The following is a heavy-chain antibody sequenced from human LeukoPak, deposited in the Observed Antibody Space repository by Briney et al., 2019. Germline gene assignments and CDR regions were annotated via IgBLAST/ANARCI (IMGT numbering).Heavy chain of an antibody. J-gene: IGHJ4*02. Sequence: GASVKVSCKASGYTFTNNFMHWVRQAPGQGLEWMGWINPNSGATNYAQKFQGRVTMTRDTSISTAYMELSRLRSDDTAVYYCARDPHADIFGWFLDSWGQGTLVTVSS. V-gene: IGHV1-2*02. D-gene: IGHD3-3*01. CDR1: GYTFTNNF. CDR2: INPNSGAT. CDR3: ARDPHADIFGWFLDS.